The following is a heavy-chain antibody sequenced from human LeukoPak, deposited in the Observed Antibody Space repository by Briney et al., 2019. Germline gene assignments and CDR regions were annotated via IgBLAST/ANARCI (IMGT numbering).Heavy chain of an antibody. CDR1: GCIFSNFG. J-gene: IGHJ4*02. V-gene: IGHV3-48*02. CDR2: ISTTSSTI. Sequence: GGSLTLSCAASGCIFSNFGMNWVRQAPGKGLQWLSYISTTSSTIYYADSVKGRFSISRDNAKNSLYLQMNRLRDEDTAVYYCARGEAAVTSYLHYWGQGTLVTVSS. D-gene: IGHD4-17*01. CDR3: ARGEAAVTSYLHY.